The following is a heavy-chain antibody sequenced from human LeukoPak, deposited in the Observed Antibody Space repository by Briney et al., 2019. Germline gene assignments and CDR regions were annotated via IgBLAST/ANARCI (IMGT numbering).Heavy chain of an antibody. CDR2: IIPILGIA. CDR3: ARTETDILTGYETNDAFDI. J-gene: IGHJ3*02. V-gene: IGHV1-69*04. D-gene: IGHD3-9*01. CDR1: GGTFSSYA. Sequence: SVKVSCKASGGTFSSYAISWVRQAPGQGLEWMGRIIPILGIANYAQKFQGRVTITADKSTSTAYMELSSLRSEDTAVYYCARTETDILTGYETNDAFDIWGQGTMVTVSS.